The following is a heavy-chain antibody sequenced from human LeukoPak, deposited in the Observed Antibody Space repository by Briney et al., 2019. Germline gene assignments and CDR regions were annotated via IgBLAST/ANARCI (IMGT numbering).Heavy chain of an antibody. Sequence: GASVKVSCKVSGHTLSEVSMLWVRQAPGKGLEWMGGIDPEDGETIYGQKFQGRVTLTEDTSTNTAYMELSSLRSDDTAVYYCVTDFRSRFGELLNYWGQGTLVTVSS. CDR3: VTDFRSRFGELLNY. CDR1: GHTLSEVS. CDR2: IDPEDGET. J-gene: IGHJ4*02. V-gene: IGHV1-24*01. D-gene: IGHD3-10*01.